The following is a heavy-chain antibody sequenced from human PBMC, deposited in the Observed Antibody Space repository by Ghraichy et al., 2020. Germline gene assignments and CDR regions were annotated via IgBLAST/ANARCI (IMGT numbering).Heavy chain of an antibody. V-gene: IGHV4-4*07. Sequence: SETLTLTCTVSGGSISSYYWSWIRQPAGKGLEWIGRIYTSGSTNYNPSLKSRVTMSVDTSKNQFSLKLSSVTAADTAVYYCARDPPADVGATPGYFDYWGPGTLVTVSS. D-gene: IGHD1-26*01. CDR3: ARDPPADVGATPGYFDY. J-gene: IGHJ4*02. CDR2: IYTSGST. CDR1: GGSISSYY.